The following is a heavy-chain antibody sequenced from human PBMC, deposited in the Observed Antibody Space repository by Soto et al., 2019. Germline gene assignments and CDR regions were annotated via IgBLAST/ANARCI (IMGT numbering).Heavy chain of an antibody. Sequence: QVQLVESGGGVVQPGGSLRLSCGTSGFTFSSFAMHWVRQAPGKGLEWVAVIAYDGNNRFYADSVKGRFTISRDNSKKTLNLQMNSLTTDDTAVYYCAKDSLAVGATESDYWGEGTLVTVSS. CDR2: IAYDGNNR. J-gene: IGHJ4*02. CDR3: AKDSLAVGATESDY. V-gene: IGHV3-30*18. CDR1: GFTFSSFA. D-gene: IGHD1-26*01.